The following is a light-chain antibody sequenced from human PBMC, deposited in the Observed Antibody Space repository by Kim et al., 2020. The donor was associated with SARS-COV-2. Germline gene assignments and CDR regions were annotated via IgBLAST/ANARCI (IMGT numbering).Light chain of an antibody. CDR2: EVR. Sequence: GQSITISGTGTRSDVGRLNLVSWYQQHPGKAPKLMIYEVRKRPSGVSNRFSGSKSGNTASLTISGLQAEDEADYYCCSYAGSSSWVFGGGTQLTVL. V-gene: IGLV2-23*02. CDR3: CSYAGSSSWV. J-gene: IGLJ3*02. CDR1: RSDVGRLNL.